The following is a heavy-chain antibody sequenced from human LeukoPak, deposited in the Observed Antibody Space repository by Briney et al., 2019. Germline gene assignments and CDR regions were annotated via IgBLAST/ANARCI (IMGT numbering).Heavy chain of an antibody. Sequence: PGGSLRLSCAASGFTFSSYAMSWVRQAPGKGLEWVSAISGSGGSTYYADSVKGRFTISRDNSKNTLYLQMNSLRAEDTAVYYCAKGEGGYSSSWYVDYWGQGTLVTVAS. D-gene: IGHD6-13*01. V-gene: IGHV3-23*01. CDR1: GFTFSSYA. CDR3: AKGEGGYSSSWYVDY. CDR2: ISGSGGST. J-gene: IGHJ4*02.